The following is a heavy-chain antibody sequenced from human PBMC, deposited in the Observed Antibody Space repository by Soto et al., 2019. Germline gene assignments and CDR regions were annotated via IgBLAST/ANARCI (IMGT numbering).Heavy chain of an antibody. CDR2: IYYNENT. V-gene: IGHV4-31*02. CDR1: GDSISGGSYY. Sequence: QVQLQESGPGLVKPSQTLSLTCNVSGDSISGGSYYWSWIRQLPGKGLEWIGYIYYNENTYYNPSIKSRVTISVDTSKNQFSLKLSSVTAADTAVFYCARASGYSHGHFDYWGQGTLVTVSS. J-gene: IGHJ4*02. CDR3: ARASGYSHGHFDY. D-gene: IGHD5-18*01.